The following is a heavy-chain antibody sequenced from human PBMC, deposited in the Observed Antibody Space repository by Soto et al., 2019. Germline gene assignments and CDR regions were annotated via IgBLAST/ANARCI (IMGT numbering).Heavy chain of an antibody. Sequence: SXTLSLTCTVSGGSINSRDYYWGWIRQPPGKGLEWIAYIYYSGIIYYNPSRKSRVTMSRDTSKNQFSLKLSSGTASGSASYYCARVPGPWGQGTLVTVSS. CDR3: ARVPGP. V-gene: IGHV4-30-4*02. CDR2: IYYSGII. CDR1: GGSINSRDYY. J-gene: IGHJ4*02.